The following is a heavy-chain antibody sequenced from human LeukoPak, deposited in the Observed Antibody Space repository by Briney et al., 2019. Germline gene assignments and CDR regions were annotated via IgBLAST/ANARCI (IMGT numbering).Heavy chain of an antibody. Sequence: GRSLRLSCAASGFTFDDYSMHWVRHAPGKGLEWVSGISWNSGTIGYADSVEGRFTISRDNARNSLYLQMNSLRVEDTALYYCAKDAYYGSGSYSPFWGQGTLVTVSS. CDR2: ISWNSGTI. CDR1: GFTFDDYS. D-gene: IGHD3-10*01. J-gene: IGHJ4*02. V-gene: IGHV3-9*01. CDR3: AKDAYYGSGSYSPF.